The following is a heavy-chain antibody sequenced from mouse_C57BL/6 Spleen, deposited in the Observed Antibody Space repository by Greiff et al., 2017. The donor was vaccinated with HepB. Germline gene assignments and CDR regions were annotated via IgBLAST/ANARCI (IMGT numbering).Heavy chain of an antibody. CDR1: GYTFTDYE. J-gene: IGHJ4*01. V-gene: IGHV1-15*01. CDR2: IDPETGGT. CDR3: TRCYYAMDY. Sequence: QVQLQQSGAELVRPGASVTLTCKASGYTFTDYEMHWVKQTPVHGLEWIGAIDPETGGTAYNQKFKGKAILTADKSSSTAYMELRSLTSEDSAVYYCTRCYYAMDYWGQGTSVTVSS.